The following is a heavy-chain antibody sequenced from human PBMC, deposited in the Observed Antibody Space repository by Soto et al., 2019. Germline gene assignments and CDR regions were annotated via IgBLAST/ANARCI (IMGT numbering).Heavy chain of an antibody. D-gene: IGHD3-16*01. Sequence: GGSLRLSCVDSTSNLKNYAMAWVRQAPGKGLEWVSALTDTGGSTYYAASVKGRFTISRDNSRNTLLLQMDRLRVDDTAVYYCAKIKGAITFLHFDTWGQGTLVTVSS. J-gene: IGHJ4*02. CDR2: LTDTGGST. CDR3: AKIKGAITFLHFDT. V-gene: IGHV3-23*01. CDR1: TSNLKNYA.